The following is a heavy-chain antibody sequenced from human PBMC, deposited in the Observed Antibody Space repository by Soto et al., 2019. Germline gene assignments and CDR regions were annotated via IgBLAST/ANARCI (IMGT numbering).Heavy chain of an antibody. V-gene: IGHV4-34*01. CDR1: GGSFSGYY. J-gene: IGHJ6*02. CDR2: INHIGST. CDR3: ARAILGYCSSTSCRGYSYYYGMDV. Sequence: PSETLSLTCAVYGGSFSGYYWSWIRQSPGKGLEWIGEINHIGSTNYNPSLKSRVTISVDTSKNQFSLKLSSVTAADTAVYYCARAILGYCSSTSCRGYSYYYGMDVWGQGTTVTVSS. D-gene: IGHD2-2*01.